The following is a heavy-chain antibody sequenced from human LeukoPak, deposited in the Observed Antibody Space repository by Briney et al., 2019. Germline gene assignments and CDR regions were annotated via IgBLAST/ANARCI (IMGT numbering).Heavy chain of an antibody. D-gene: IGHD3-22*01. CDR1: GGTFSIYA. V-gene: IGHV1-69*13. J-gene: IGHJ6*02. CDR3: ARDRTAYYDSSGYYYYYGMDV. Sequence: SVKVSCTASGGTFSIYAISWVRQAPGQGLEWMGGIIPIFGTANYAQKFQGRVTITADESTSTAYMELSSLRSEDTAVYYCARDRTAYYDSSGYYYYYGMDVWGQGTTVTVSS. CDR2: IIPIFGTA.